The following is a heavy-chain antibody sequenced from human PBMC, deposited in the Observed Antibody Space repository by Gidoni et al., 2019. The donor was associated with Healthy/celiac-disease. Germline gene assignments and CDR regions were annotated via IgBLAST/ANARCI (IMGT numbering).Heavy chain of an antibody. CDR1: GGSISSYY. Sequence: QVQLQESGPGLVKPSETLSLTCTVSGGSISSYYWSWIRQPPGKGLEWIGYIYYCGSTNYNPSLKSRVTISVDTSKNQFSLKLSSVTAADTAVYYCARGRGFGERGYYYGMDVWGQGTTVTVSS. CDR3: ARGRGFGERGYYYGMDV. D-gene: IGHD3-10*01. J-gene: IGHJ6*02. V-gene: IGHV4-59*01. CDR2: IYYCGST.